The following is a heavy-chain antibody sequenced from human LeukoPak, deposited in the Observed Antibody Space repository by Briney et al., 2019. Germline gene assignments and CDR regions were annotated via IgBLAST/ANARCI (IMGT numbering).Heavy chain of an antibody. V-gene: IGHV4-59*01. J-gene: IGHJ4*02. CDR2: IYHSGST. CDR3: ARDGYSGSDAL. CDR1: GGSISTYY. D-gene: IGHD5-12*01. Sequence: NPSETLSLTCTVSGGSISTYYWSWLRQPPGKGLEWIGYIYHSGSTNYNPSLKSRVTISVDTSQNQFYLKLSSVTAADTAVYYCARDGYSGSDALWGQGTLVTVSS.